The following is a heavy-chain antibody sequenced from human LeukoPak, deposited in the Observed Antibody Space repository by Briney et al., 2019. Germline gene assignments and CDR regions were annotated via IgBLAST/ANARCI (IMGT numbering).Heavy chain of an antibody. Sequence: GGSLRLSCAASGFTFSSYSMNWVRQAPGKGLEWVSSISSSSSYIYYANSVKGRFTISRDNAKNSLYLQMNSLRAEDTAVYYCARDLWGIHYYDSSGYSYAFDIWGQGTMVTVSS. V-gene: IGHV3-21*01. CDR2: ISSSSSYI. D-gene: IGHD3-22*01. CDR3: ARDLWGIHYYDSSGYSYAFDI. CDR1: GFTFSSYS. J-gene: IGHJ3*02.